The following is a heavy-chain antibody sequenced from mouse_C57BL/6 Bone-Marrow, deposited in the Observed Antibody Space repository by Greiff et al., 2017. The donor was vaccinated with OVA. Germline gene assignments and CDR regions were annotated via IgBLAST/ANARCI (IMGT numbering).Heavy chain of an antibody. CDR1: GFTFTDYY. CDR3: AREDDYDGAWFAY. CDR2: VYPYNGGT. Sequence: EVQRVESGPVLVKPGPSVKISCKASGFTFTDYYMHWVKQSHGKSLEWIGLVYPYNGGTSYNQKFKGKATLTVDTSSSTAYMELNSLTSEDSAVYYCAREDDYDGAWFAYWGQGTLVTVSA. D-gene: IGHD2-4*01. J-gene: IGHJ3*01. V-gene: IGHV1-36*01.